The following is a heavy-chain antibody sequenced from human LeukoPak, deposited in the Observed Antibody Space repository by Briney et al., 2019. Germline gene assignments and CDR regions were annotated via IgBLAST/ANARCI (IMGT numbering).Heavy chain of an antibody. Sequence: GGSLRLSCAASGFTFSSYWMHCVRQAPGKGLVWVSRINSDESSTAYADSVKGRFTISRDNAKNTLYLQMNSLRAEDTAIYYCARDKFTSGESWFDPWGQGTLVTVSS. CDR2: INSDESST. CDR3: ARDKFTSGESWFDP. V-gene: IGHV3-74*01. CDR1: GFTFSSYW. J-gene: IGHJ5*02. D-gene: IGHD3-10*01.